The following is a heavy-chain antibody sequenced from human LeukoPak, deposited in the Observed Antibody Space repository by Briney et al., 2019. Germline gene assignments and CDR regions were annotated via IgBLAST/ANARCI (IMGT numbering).Heavy chain of an antibody. CDR3: AKDMRGSGSYLVYYYGMDV. J-gene: IGHJ6*02. D-gene: IGHD3-10*01. CDR1: GFTFSSYG. CDR2: ISYDGSNK. Sequence: PGRSLRLSCAASGFTFSSYGMHWVRQAPGKGLEWVAVISYDGSNKYYADSVKGRFTISRDNSKNTLYLQMNSLRAEDTAVYYCAKDMRGSGSYLVYYYGMDVWGQGTTVTVSS. V-gene: IGHV3-30*18.